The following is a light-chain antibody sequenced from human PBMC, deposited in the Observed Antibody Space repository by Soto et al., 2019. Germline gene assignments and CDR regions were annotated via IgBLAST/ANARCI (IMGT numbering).Light chain of an antibody. V-gene: IGKV1-27*01. J-gene: IGKJ2*01. CDR2: GTS. CDR3: QHYIRAPYT. Sequence: DIQMTQSPSSLSASVGDRVTISCRASQDIRDFLAWYQQKPGKAPTLLIYGTSTFQSGVPSRFSGSGSGSDFTLTISSLQPGDGAIYHCQHYIRAPYTFGQGTKLEI. CDR1: QDIRDF.